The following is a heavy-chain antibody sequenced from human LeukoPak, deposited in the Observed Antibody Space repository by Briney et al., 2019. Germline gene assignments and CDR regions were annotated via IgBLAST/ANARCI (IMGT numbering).Heavy chain of an antibody. D-gene: IGHD1-26*01. CDR3: ARDSLNSGSYSVDYYMDV. Sequence: SVKVSXKASGGTFSMHGISWMRQAPGQGPEWMGRIIPIFGTVNYSQKFQGRVTITTDESTSTAYMELSSLRSEDTAVYYCARDSLNSGSYSVDYYMDVWGKGTTVTVSS. CDR2: IIPIFGTV. J-gene: IGHJ6*03. V-gene: IGHV1-69*05. CDR1: GGTFSMHG.